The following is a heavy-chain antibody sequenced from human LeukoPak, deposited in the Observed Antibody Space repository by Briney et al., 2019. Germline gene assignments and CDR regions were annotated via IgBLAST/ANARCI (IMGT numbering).Heavy chain of an antibody. Sequence: LAGGSLRLSCAASGFTFSSYGMHWVRQAPGKGLEWVAVIWYDGSNKYYADSVKGRFTISRDNSKNTLYLQMNSLRAEDTAVYYCARDFCSGGSCYLYYYYGMDVWGQGTTVTVSS. D-gene: IGHD2-15*01. J-gene: IGHJ6*02. CDR2: IWYDGSNK. CDR3: ARDFCSGGSCYLYYYYGMDV. V-gene: IGHV3-33*08. CDR1: GFTFSSYG.